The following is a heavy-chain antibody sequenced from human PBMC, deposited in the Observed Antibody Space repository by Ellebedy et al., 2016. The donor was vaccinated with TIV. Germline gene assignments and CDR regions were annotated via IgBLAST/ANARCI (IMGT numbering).Heavy chain of an antibody. D-gene: IGHD6-13*01. CDR3: ATARRDPLYYGVDV. CDR2: VSFTVTT. V-gene: IGHV4-39*01. J-gene: IGHJ6*02. CDR1: GGSISSRTRY. Sequence: MPSETLSLTCTVSGGSISSRTRYWGWFRQTPEKGLEWIGTVSFTVTTYYNPSFSSRVTISADTSNNQFSLRLTSVTAADTAVYYCATARRDPLYYGVDVWGRGTTVTVSS.